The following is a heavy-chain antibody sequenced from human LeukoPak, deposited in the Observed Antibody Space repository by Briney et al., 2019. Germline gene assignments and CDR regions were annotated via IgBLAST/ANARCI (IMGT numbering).Heavy chain of an antibody. CDR2: ISYDGGNK. V-gene: IGHV3-30*03. CDR3: ARDERY. CDR1: GFSFGSYN. J-gene: IGHJ4*02. Sequence: GGSLRLSCEASGFSFGSYNMRWVRQAPGKGLEWVAVISYDGGNKYYTDSVKGRFTISRENPKNTVYLQMNSLRLEDTAVYYCARDERYWGQGTLVTVSS.